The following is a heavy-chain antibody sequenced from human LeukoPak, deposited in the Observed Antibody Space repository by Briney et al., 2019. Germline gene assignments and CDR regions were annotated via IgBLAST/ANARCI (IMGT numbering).Heavy chain of an antibody. CDR1: GGSISSGDYY. J-gene: IGHJ4*02. CDR2: IYYSGST. Sequence: PSQTLSLTCTVAGGSISSGDYYWSWIRQPPGKGLEWIGYIYYSGSTNYNPSLKSRVTISVDTSKNQFSLKLSSVTAADTAVYYCPRDSGGRGFDYWGQGTLVTVSS. D-gene: IGHD2-15*01. V-gene: IGHV4-61*08. CDR3: PRDSGGRGFDY.